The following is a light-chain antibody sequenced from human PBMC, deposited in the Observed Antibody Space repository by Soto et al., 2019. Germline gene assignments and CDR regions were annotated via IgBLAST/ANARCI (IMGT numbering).Light chain of an antibody. Sequence: DVVMTQSPLSLPVPLGQPASISCTSSQSLVSSAGNTYLTWLQQRPGQSPRRLIYKIFNRDSGVPDRFSGSGSGTNFTLKISRVEAEDVGVYYCMQGTHWPPWTFGQGTKVEIK. CDR1: QSLVSSAGNTY. V-gene: IGKV2-30*01. CDR3: MQGTHWPPWT. CDR2: KIF. J-gene: IGKJ1*01.